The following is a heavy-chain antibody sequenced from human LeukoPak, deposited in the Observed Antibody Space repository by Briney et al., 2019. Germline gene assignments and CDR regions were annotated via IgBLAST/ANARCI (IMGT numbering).Heavy chain of an antibody. CDR3: AKDSSSWYGSFDY. D-gene: IGHD6-13*01. Sequence: GGSLRLSCAASGFTFSSYAMSWVRQAPGKGLEWVSGISGSGGSTYYADSVKGRFTIPRDNSKNTLYLQMNSLRAEDTAVYYCAKDSSSWYGSFDYWGQGTLVTVSS. V-gene: IGHV3-23*01. CDR1: GFTFSSYA. CDR2: ISGSGGST. J-gene: IGHJ4*02.